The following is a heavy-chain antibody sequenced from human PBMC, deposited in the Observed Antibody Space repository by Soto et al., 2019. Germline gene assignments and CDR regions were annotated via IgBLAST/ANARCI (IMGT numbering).Heavy chain of an antibody. Sequence: QVQLQESGPGLVKPSETLSLTCTVSGASISGYYWSWIRKSAGKGLEWIGRIYATGTTDYNPSLKRRVMMSVDTSKKQFSLMLRSVTAADTAVYYCVRDGTKTLRDWVDPWVQGLSVTVSS. V-gene: IGHV4-4*07. CDR3: VRDGTKTLRDWVDP. CDR2: IYATGTT. D-gene: IGHD1-1*01. J-gene: IGHJ5*02. CDR1: GASISGYY.